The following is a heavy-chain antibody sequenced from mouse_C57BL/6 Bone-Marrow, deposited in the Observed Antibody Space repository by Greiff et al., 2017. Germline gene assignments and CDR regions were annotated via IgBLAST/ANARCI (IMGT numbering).Heavy chain of an antibody. J-gene: IGHJ2*01. CDR3: ARNCYDCDY. CDR2: IYPGAGDT. CDR1: GYAFSSSW. Sequence: VQLQQSGPELVKPGASVKISCKASGYAFSSSWMNWVQQRPGQGLEWIGRIYPGAGDTNYNGKFKGKATLTADKSSSTAYMQLSSLTSEDSAVYFCARNCYDCDYWGQGTTLTVSS. D-gene: IGHD2-12*01. V-gene: IGHV1-82*01.